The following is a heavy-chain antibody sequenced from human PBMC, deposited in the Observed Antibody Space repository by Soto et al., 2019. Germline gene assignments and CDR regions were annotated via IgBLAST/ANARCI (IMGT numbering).Heavy chain of an antibody. CDR1: GGTFSSYA. Sequence: SVKVSCKASGGTFSSYAISWVRQAPGQGLEWMGGIIPIFGTANYAQKFQGRVTITADESTSTAYMELSSLRSEDTAVDYCARGGYCGGDFPYYYYGMDVWGQGTTATVSS. CDR2: IIPIFGTA. D-gene: IGHD2-21*02. J-gene: IGHJ6*02. V-gene: IGHV1-69*13. CDR3: ARGGYCGGDFPYYYYGMDV.